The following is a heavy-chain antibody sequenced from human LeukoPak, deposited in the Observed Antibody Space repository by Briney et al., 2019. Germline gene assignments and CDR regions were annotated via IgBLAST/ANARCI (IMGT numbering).Heavy chain of an antibody. V-gene: IGHV4-59*01. Sequence: PSETLSLTCTVSGVSISSYYWSWIRQPPGKGLEWIGYIYYSGSTNYNPSLKSRVTISVDTSKNQFSLKLSSVTAADTAVYYCARDQYGDYSPDAFDIWGQGTMVTVSS. CDR1: GVSISSYY. J-gene: IGHJ3*02. D-gene: IGHD4-17*01. CDR3: ARDQYGDYSPDAFDI. CDR2: IYYSGST.